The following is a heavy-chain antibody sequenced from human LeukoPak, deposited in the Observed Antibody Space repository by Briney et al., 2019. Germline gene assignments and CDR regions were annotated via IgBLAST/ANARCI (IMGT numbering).Heavy chain of an antibody. CDR2: IYYSGST. Sequence: SETLSLTCTVSGGSISNYYWNCIRQPPGKGLEWIGYIYYSGSTNYNPSLKSRVTISVDTSKNQFSLKLSSVTAADTAVYYCARSWIQLWSEGYYMDVWGKGTTVTVSS. D-gene: IGHD5-18*01. J-gene: IGHJ6*03. CDR1: GGSISNYY. V-gene: IGHV4-59*01. CDR3: ARSWIQLWSEGYYMDV.